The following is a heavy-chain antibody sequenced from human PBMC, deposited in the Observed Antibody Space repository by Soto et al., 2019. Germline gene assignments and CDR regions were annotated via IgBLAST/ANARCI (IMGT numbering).Heavy chain of an antibody. CDR2: ISSSGSTI. Sequence: QVQLVESGGGLVKPGGSLRLSCAASGFTFSDYYMSWIRQAPGKGLEWVSYISSSGSTIYYADSVKGRFTIARDNAKNSLSLQMNSLRAEDTSVYSCSRDGCDLGDYVQRGCYFDLCGRGTLVTVSS. CDR1: GFTFSDYY. V-gene: IGHV3-11*01. CDR3: SRDGCDLGDYVQRGCYFDL. D-gene: IGHD4-17*01. J-gene: IGHJ2*01.